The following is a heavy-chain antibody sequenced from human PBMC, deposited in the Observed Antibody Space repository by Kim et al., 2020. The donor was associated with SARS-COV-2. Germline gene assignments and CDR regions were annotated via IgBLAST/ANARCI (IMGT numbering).Heavy chain of an antibody. V-gene: IGHV4-39*02. D-gene: IGHD3-10*01. CDR2: ST. Sequence: STYYNPSLKSRVTISVDTSKNQFSLKLSSVTAADTAVYYCAREGRGVIDYWGQGTLVTVSS. CDR3: AREGRGVIDY. J-gene: IGHJ4*02.